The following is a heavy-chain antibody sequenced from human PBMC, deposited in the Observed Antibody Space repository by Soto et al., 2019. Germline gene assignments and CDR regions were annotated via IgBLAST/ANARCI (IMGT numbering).Heavy chain of an antibody. CDR3: ARETQNGVDRGAFDI. J-gene: IGHJ3*02. CDR2: IYSGGST. Sequence: GGSLRLSCAASGFTVSSNYMSWVRQAPGKGLEWVSVIYSGGSTYYADSVKGRFTISRDNSKNTLYLQMNSLRAEDTAVYYCARETQNGVDRGAFDIWGPGTMVTVSS. D-gene: IGHD5-12*01. V-gene: IGHV3-66*02. CDR1: GFTVSSNY.